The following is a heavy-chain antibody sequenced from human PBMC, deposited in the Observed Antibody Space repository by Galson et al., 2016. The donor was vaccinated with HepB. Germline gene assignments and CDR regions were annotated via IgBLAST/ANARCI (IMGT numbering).Heavy chain of an antibody. J-gene: IGHJ6*02. V-gene: IGHV3-23*01. D-gene: IGHD1-14*01. CDR1: GFIYSNYA. CDR2: ITGRGDSA. CDR3: AKHAEPYYYYAMDV. Sequence: SLRLSCAASGFIYSNYAMSWVRQAPGKGPEWVATITGRGDSAYYADSVKGRFTISRDNPQNTLFLQMNSLRAEDTAIYYCAKHAEPYYYYAMDVWGQGTTVTVSS.